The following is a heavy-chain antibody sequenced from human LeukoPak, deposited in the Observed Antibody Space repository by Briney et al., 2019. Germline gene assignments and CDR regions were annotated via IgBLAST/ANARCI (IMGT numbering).Heavy chain of an antibody. J-gene: IGHJ4*02. D-gene: IGHD6-19*01. Sequence: SVKVSCKASGGSFSSHAMSWVRQAPGQGLEWMGGILPIFGTANYAQKFQGRVTITADESTSTAYMELSSLRSEDTAVYYCASGKAVAGPYYFDYWGQGTLVTVSS. CDR2: ILPIFGTA. CDR1: GGSFSSHA. V-gene: IGHV1-69*13. CDR3: ASGKAVAGPYYFDY.